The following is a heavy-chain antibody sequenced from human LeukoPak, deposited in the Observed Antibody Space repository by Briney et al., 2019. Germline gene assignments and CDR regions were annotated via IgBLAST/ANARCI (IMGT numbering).Heavy chain of an antibody. V-gene: IGHV4-34*01. J-gene: IGHJ1*01. CDR3: ASRVLRYFDWLPSAEYFQH. Sequence: PSETLSLTCAVYDGSFSGYYWSWIRQPPGKGLEWIGEINHSGSTNYNPSLKSRVTISVDTSKNQFSLKLSSVTAADTAVYYCASRVLRYFDWLPSAEYFQHWGQGTLVTVSS. D-gene: IGHD3-9*01. CDR2: INHSGST. CDR1: DGSFSGYY.